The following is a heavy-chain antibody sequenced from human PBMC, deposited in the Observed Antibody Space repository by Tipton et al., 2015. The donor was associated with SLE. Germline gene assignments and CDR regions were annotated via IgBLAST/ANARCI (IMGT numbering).Heavy chain of an antibody. V-gene: IGHV4-59*01. CDR1: GGSISRYH. CDR2: IYHSGST. Sequence: TLSLTCTVSGGSISRYHWNWIRQPPGRGLDWIGYIYHSGSTYYNPSLKSRVTISSDTSKNLFSLHLRSVIAADTAVYYCARINRRDPWRNYHPTDAFDIWGQGTMVTVSS. CDR3: ARINRRDPWRNYHPTDAFDI. D-gene: IGHD3-3*01. J-gene: IGHJ3*02.